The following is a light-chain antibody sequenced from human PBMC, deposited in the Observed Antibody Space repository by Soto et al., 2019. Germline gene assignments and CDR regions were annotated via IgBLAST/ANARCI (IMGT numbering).Light chain of an antibody. CDR2: GAS. Sequence: EIVMTQSPATLSVSPGERATLSCRASQSVSSNLAWYQQKPGQAPRLLIYGASTRATGIPARFSGSGSGTEFTLTISSLQSEDFAVYYXQQYNNWPPGTFGQGTKV. J-gene: IGKJ1*01. CDR3: QQYNNWPPGT. CDR1: QSVSSN. V-gene: IGKV3-15*01.